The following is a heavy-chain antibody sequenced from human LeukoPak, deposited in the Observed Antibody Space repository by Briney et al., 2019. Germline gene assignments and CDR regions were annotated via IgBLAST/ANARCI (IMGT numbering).Heavy chain of an antibody. D-gene: IGHD5-18*01. CDR3: ARESGALRGYSLGL. CDR1: GFSFSSYA. J-gene: IGHJ4*02. Sequence: GRSLRLSCAASGFSFSSYAMHCVRQAAGKGLEWVAITTSDESNKHYADSVKGRFTISRDNSKNTLYLQMNSLRAEDTAVYYCARESGALRGYSLGLWGQGTLVTVSS. CDR2: TTSDESNK. V-gene: IGHV3-30-3*01.